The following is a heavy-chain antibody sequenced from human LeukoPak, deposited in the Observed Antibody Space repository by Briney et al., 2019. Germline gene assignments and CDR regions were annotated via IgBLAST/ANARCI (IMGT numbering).Heavy chain of an antibody. Sequence: GGSLRLSCAASGFTVSSNYMSWVRQAPGKGLEWVSVISANGGTTYYADSVKGRFTISRDNSKNTLYLQMNSLRAEDTAVYYCARVVAGAFDYWGQGTLVTVSS. CDR1: GFTVSSNY. CDR3: ARVVAGAFDY. V-gene: IGHV3-66*02. D-gene: IGHD6-19*01. CDR2: ISANGGTT. J-gene: IGHJ4*02.